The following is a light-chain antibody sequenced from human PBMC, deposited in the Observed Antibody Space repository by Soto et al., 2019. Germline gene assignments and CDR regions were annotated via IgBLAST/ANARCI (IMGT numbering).Light chain of an antibody. CDR1: QSVSSY. V-gene: IGKV3-11*01. Sequence: DIVLTQSPDTLSLSPGERATLSCRASQSVSSYLAWYQQKPGQAPRLLIFDGSNRATGIPARFSGSGSGTEFTLSISSLQSEHLGVYYCQQDSSWPLTFGGGTKVDIK. CDR2: DGS. J-gene: IGKJ4*01. CDR3: QQDSSWPLT.